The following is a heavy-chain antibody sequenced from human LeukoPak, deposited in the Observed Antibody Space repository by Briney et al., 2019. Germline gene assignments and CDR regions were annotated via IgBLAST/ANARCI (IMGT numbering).Heavy chain of an antibody. D-gene: IGHD3-22*01. CDR3: AREGYYYDSSGYYPADAFDI. V-gene: IGHV4-61*02. J-gene: IGHJ3*02. CDR2: IYTSGST. Sequence: SQTLSLTCTVSGGSISSGSYYWSWIRQPAGKGLEWIGRIYTSGSTNYNPSLKSRVTISVDTSKNQFSLKLSSVTAADTAVYYCAREGYYYDSSGYYPADAFDIWGQGTMVTVSS. CDR1: GGSISSGSYY.